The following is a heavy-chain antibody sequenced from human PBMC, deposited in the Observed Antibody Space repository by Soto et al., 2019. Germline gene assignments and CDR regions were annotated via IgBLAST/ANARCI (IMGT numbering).Heavy chain of an antibody. J-gene: IGHJ4*02. CDR2: INHSDRT. CDR1: GGSLSGYY. D-gene: IGHD3-16*01. Sequence: QVQLQQWGAGLLKPSETLSLTCAVYGGSLSGYYWSWIRQPPGKGLEWIGEINHSDRTNYNPSLKGRVTISVDMSKNQFSLRLFSVTAADTAVYYCARGGSTPMLIAYWGQGTLVTVSS. V-gene: IGHV4-34*01. CDR3: ARGGSTPMLIAY.